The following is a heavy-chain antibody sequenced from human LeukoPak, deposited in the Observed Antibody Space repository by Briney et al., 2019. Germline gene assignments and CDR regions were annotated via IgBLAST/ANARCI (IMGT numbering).Heavy chain of an antibody. Sequence: SETLSLTCTVSGGSISSYYWSWIRQPPGKGLEWIGYIYYSGSTNYIPSLKGRVTISVDTSKNQFSLKLSSMTAADTAVYYCARHGRSTVTTEFDYWGQGTLVTVSS. V-gene: IGHV4-59*08. CDR1: GGSISSYY. CDR2: IYYSGST. D-gene: IGHD4-17*01. CDR3: ARHGRSTVTTEFDY. J-gene: IGHJ4*02.